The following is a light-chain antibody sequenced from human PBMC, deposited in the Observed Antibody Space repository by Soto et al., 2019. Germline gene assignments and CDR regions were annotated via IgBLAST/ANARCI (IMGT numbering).Light chain of an antibody. CDR1: QCISNY. J-gene: IGKJ1*01. CDR2: AAS. Sequence: QLTQSPASMSASVGDRVNITCRASQCISNYLAWYQQKPVKVPKLLIYAASTLQSGVPSRFSGSGSGTDFTLTIRSLQPEDVATYYCQKYNRAPLTFGQGTKVEIK. V-gene: IGKV1-27*01. CDR3: QKYNRAPLT.